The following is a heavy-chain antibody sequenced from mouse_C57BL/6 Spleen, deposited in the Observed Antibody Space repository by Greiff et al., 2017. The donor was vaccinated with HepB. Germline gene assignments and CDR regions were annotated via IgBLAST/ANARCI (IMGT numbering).Heavy chain of an antibody. V-gene: IGHV1-63*01. D-gene: IGHD2-10*01. Sequence: VKLMESGAELVRPGTSVKMSCKASGYTFTNYWIGWAKQRPGHGLEWIGDIYPGGGYTNYNEKFKGKATLTADKSSSTAYMQFSSLTSEDSAIYYCARSYYGNSHWYFDVWGTGTTVTVSS. CDR1: GYTFTNYW. CDR2: IYPGGGYT. J-gene: IGHJ1*03. CDR3: ARSYYGNSHWYFDV.